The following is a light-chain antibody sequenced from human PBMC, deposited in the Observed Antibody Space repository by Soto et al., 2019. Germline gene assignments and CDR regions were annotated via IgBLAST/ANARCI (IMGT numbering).Light chain of an antibody. Sequence: EIVLTQCPGTLSLSPGERATLSCRASQSLSSSYLVWYQQKPGQAPRLLIYGASTRATGIPDRFSGSGSGTDFTLTISRLEPEDFAVYYCQHYGNTPPSVTFGPGTKVDIK. CDR3: QHYGNTPPSVT. CDR2: GAS. CDR1: QSLSSSY. J-gene: IGKJ3*01. V-gene: IGKV3-20*01.